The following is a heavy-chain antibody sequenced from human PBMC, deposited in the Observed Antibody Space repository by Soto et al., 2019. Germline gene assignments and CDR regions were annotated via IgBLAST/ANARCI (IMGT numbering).Heavy chain of an antibody. J-gene: IGHJ6*02. D-gene: IGHD2-2*01. CDR1: GFTFSSYA. CDR2: ISGSGGST. CDR3: AKDFYSAARYCSSTSCHYYYGMDV. V-gene: IGHV3-23*01. Sequence: GGSVRLSCAASGFTFSSYAMSWVRQAPGKGLEWVSAISGSGGSTYYADSVKGRFTISRDNSKNTLYLQMNSLRAEDTAVYYCAKDFYSAARYCSSTSCHYYYGMDVWGQGTTVTVSS.